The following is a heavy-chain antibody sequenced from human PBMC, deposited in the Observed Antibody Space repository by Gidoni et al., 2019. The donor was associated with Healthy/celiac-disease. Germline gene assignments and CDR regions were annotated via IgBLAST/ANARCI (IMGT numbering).Heavy chain of an antibody. D-gene: IGHD3-10*01. J-gene: IGHJ2*01. CDR1: GFTFSAYY. CDR2: ISSSSSYT. V-gene: IGHV3-11*05. CDR3: ARVLGDYYGSGSSPLYWYFDL. Sequence: QVQLVESGGGLVKPGGSLRLSCAASGFTFSAYYMSWIRQAPGKGLEWVSYISSSSSYTNYADSVKGRFTISRDNAKNSLYLQMNSLRAEDTAVYYCARVLGDYYGSGSSPLYWYFDLWGRGTLVTVSS.